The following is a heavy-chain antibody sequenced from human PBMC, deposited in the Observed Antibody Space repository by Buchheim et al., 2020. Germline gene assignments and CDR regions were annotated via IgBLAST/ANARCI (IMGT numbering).Heavy chain of an antibody. CDR2: IITHNGYT. D-gene: IGHD1-26*01. V-gene: IGHV1-18*04. CDR3: ARVNSGTYPDFDF. Sequence: QVQLVQSGAEVKKPGTSVKVSCKASGYNSGNYGFSWVRQGPGQGLEWMGWIITHNGYTNYAEKFQDRFTMNTNRSTNTIYMELRNLRSDDTAVYFCARVNSGTYPDFDFWGQGTL. J-gene: IGHJ4*02. CDR1: GYNSGNYG.